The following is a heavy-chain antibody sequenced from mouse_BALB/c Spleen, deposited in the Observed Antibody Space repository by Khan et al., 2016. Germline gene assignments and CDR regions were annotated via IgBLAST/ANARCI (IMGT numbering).Heavy chain of an antibody. CDR1: GYSITSDYA. V-gene: IGHV3-2*02. CDR2: ISYSGST. J-gene: IGHJ2*01. Sequence: VQLQQSGPGLVKPSQSLSLTCTVTGYSITSDYAWNWIRQFPGNKLEWMGYISYSGSTSYNPSLKSRISITRDTSKNQFFLQLNSVTTEDTATYYCARYYYGSSYYFDDLGQGTTLTVSS. CDR3: ARYYYGSSYYFDD. D-gene: IGHD1-1*01.